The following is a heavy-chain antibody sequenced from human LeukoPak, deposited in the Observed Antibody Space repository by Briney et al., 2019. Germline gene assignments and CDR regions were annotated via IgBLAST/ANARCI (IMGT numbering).Heavy chain of an antibody. CDR3: ARELTSGDDILTGYFDY. CDR2: IFYSGIP. CDR1: GGSISSYY. Sequence: PSETRSLTCTLYGGSISSYYWSWIRQPPGKGLEWVGYIFYSGIPNSNPSLKSRLTISVDTSKNQFSLKLSSVTAADTAVYYCARELTSGDDILTGYFDYWGQGTLVTVSS. V-gene: IGHV4-59*01. D-gene: IGHD3-9*01. J-gene: IGHJ4*02.